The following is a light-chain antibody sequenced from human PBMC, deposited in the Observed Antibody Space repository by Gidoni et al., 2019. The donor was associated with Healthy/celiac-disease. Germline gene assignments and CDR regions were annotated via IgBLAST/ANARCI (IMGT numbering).Light chain of an antibody. CDR1: QSVLYSSNNTNY. J-gene: IGKJ1*01. Sequence: DIVMTHSPDFLAVSLGERATIYCKSSQSVLYSSNNTNYLSWYQQKPGQPPKLLIYWASTRESGVPVRFSGSGSGTDFTRAISSLQAEDVAVYYCQQYYSTPQTFGQGTKVEIK. CDR2: WAS. CDR3: QQYYSTPQT. V-gene: IGKV4-1*01.